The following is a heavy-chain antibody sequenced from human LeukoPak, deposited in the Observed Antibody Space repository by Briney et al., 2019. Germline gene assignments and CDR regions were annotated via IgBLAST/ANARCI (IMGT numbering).Heavy chain of an antibody. CDR1: GASITRYY. CDR3: ARVVQGFDDFEI. D-gene: IGHD2-2*01. V-gene: IGHV4-59*12. J-gene: IGHJ3*02. Sequence: SETLSLTCTVSGASITRYYWGWIRQPPGKGLEWIGYIYYSGSSSYNPTLKSRVTISVDTSKNQFSLKLSSVTAADTAVYYCARVVQGFDDFEIWGQGTMVTVSS. CDR2: IYYSGSS.